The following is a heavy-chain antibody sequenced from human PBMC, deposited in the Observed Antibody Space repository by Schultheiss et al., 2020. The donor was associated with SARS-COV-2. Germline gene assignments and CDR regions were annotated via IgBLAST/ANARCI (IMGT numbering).Heavy chain of an antibody. V-gene: IGHV1-2*02. D-gene: IGHD6-6*01. CDR2: INPNSGGT. CDR1: GYTFTGYY. Sequence: ASVKVSCKASGYTFTGYYMHWVRQAPGQGLEWMGWINPNSGGTNYAQKFQGRVTMTRDTSISTAYMELSRLRSDDTAVYYCARIRLYSSSFDAFDIWGQGTMVTVSS. J-gene: IGHJ3*02. CDR3: ARIRLYSSSFDAFDI.